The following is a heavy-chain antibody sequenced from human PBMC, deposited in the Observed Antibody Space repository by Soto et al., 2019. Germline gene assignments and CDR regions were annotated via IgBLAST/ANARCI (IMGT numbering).Heavy chain of an antibody. CDR3: ARHVSGEDSSGYYYGFDY. D-gene: IGHD3-22*01. Sequence: SETLSLTCTVSGGSISSSSYYWGWIRQPPGKGLVWIGSIYYSGSTYYNPSLKSRVTISVDTSKNQFSLKLSSVTAADTAVYYCARHVSGEDSSGYYYGFDYWGQGTLVTVSS. V-gene: IGHV4-39*01. CDR1: GGSISSSSYY. J-gene: IGHJ4*02. CDR2: IYYSGST.